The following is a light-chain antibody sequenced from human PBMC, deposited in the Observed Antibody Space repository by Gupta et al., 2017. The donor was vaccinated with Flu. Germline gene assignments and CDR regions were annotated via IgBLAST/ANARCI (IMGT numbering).Light chain of an antibody. J-gene: IGLJ2*01. CDR3: QSWASSAVI. CDR1: KLGNRY. CDR2: EDD. V-gene: IGLV3-1*01. Sequence: SYELTQPPSVSVSPGQPASMTCSGAKLGNRYASWYQQRPGQSPVLVIYEDDKRPSGIPERFSGSNSGNTATLTISGTQAMDEGDYYCQSWASSAVIFGGGTKLTVL.